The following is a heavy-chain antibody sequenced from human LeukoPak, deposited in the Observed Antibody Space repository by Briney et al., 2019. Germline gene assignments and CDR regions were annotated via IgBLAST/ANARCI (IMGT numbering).Heavy chain of an antibody. D-gene: IGHD4-17*01. CDR3: AKDRSAVTTLRSFDH. Sequence: GGSLRLSCAASGFSFSSYAMSRVRQAPGKGLEWVSGISDSGGRTYYADSVTGRFTISRDNSKNTLFLQMNSLRDEDTAVYYCAKDRSAVTTLRSFDHWGQGTLVTVSS. CDR2: ISDSGGRT. V-gene: IGHV3-23*01. CDR1: GFSFSSYA. J-gene: IGHJ4*02.